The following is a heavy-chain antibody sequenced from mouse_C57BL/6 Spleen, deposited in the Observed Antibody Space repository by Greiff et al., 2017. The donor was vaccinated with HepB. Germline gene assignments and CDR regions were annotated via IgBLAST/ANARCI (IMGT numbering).Heavy chain of an antibody. V-gene: IGHV1-69*01. CDR2: IDPSDSYT. J-gene: IGHJ3*01. CDR1: GYTFTSYW. CDR3: ARVGDYPFAY. Sequence: QVQLKQPGAELVMPGASVKLSCKASGYTFTSYWMHWVKQRPGQGLEWIGEIDPSDSYTNYNQKFKGKSTLTVDKSSSTAYMQLSSLTSEDSAVYYCARVGDYPFAYWGQGTLVTVSA. D-gene: IGHD5-5*01.